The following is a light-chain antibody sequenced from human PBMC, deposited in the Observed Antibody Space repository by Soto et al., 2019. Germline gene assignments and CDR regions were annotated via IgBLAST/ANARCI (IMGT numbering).Light chain of an antibody. V-gene: IGKV3-15*01. Sequence: EIVMTQPPATLSVSPGEIATLSFRASQSVSSNVAWYQQIPGQTPRLLIYGASTRATTIPVRFSGSGSGTEFTLTISSLQSEDFAVYYCHQYDDGPYTFGQGTKVDIK. CDR1: QSVSSN. CDR2: GAS. CDR3: HQYDDGPYT. J-gene: IGKJ2*01.